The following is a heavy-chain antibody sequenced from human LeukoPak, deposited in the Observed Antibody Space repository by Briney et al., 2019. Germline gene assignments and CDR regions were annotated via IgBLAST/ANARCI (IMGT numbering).Heavy chain of an antibody. D-gene: IGHD3-3*01. Sequence: GSLRLSCAASGFTFSSYAMSWVRQPPGKGLEWIGEIYHSGSTNYNPSLKSRVTISVDKSKNQFSLKLSSVTAADTAVYYCARAGFWSGYYSDYWGQGTLVTVSS. V-gene: IGHV4-4*02. CDR2: IYHSGST. CDR1: GFTFSSYAM. J-gene: IGHJ4*02. CDR3: ARAGFWSGYYSDY.